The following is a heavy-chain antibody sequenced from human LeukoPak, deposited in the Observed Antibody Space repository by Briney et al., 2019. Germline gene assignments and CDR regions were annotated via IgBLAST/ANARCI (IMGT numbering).Heavy chain of an antibody. V-gene: IGHV3-30*04. D-gene: IGHD6-13*01. CDR2: ISYDGSNK. CDR1: GFTFSSYA. CDR3: ARDWAAAAGLDY. Sequence: GRSLRLSCAASGFTFSSYAMHWVRQAPGKGLEWVAVISYDGSNKYYADSVKGRFTISRDNSKNTLYLQMNSLRAEDTAVYYRARDWAAAAGLDYWGQGTLVTVSS. J-gene: IGHJ4*02.